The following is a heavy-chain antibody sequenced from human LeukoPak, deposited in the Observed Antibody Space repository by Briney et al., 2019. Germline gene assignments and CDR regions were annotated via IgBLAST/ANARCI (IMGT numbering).Heavy chain of an antibody. CDR1: GGTISSYH. Sequence: SETLSLTCTVSGGTISSYHWSWIRQPPGKGLEWIGYIYYSGSTNYNPSLKRRVTISVDTSKNQFSLQLSSVTAADTAVYYCARVLKYSYGYFAYWGQGTLVPVSS. CDR2: IYYSGST. J-gene: IGHJ4*02. CDR3: ARVLKYSYGYFAY. D-gene: IGHD5-18*01. V-gene: IGHV4-59*12.